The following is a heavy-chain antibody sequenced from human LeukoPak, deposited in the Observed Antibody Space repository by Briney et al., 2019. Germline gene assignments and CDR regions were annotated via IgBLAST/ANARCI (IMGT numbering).Heavy chain of an antibody. CDR2: IYYSGST. CDR3: ARGRGANSYYDILTGYYMRPNWFDP. Sequence: SQTLSLTCTVSGGSISSGGYYWSWIRQHPGKGLEWIGYIYYSGSTYYNPSLKSRVTISVDTPKNQFSLKLSSVTAADTAVYYCARGRGANSYYDILTGYYMRPNWFDPWGQGTLVTVSS. CDR1: GGSISSGGYY. J-gene: IGHJ5*02. D-gene: IGHD3-9*01. V-gene: IGHV4-31*03.